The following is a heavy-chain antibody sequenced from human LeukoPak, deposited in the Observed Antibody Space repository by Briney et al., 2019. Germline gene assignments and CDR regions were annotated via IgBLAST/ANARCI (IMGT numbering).Heavy chain of an antibody. CDR2: IYYSGST. V-gene: IGHV4-30-4*08. D-gene: IGHD3-3*01. CDR1: GGSISSGDYY. Sequence: SQTLSLTCTVSGGSISSGDYYWSWIRQPPGKDREWIGYIYYSGSTYYNPSLKSRVTISVDTSKNQFSLKLSSVTAADTAVYYCAREYDFWSGYLNWGQGTLVTVSS. J-gene: IGHJ4*02. CDR3: AREYDFWSGYLN.